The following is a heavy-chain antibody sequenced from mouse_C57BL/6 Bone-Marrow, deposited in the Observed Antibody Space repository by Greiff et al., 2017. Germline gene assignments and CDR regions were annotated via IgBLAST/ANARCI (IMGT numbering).Heavy chain of an antibody. Sequence: DVQLVESGGGLVQPGGSLSLSCAASGFTFTDYYMSWVRQPPGKALGWLGFIRNKANGYTTEYSASVKGRFTISRDNSQSILYLQMNALRAEDSATYYCARQGNYEGGAMDYWGQGTSVTVSS. V-gene: IGHV7-3*01. CDR1: GFTFTDYY. CDR2: IRNKANGYTT. D-gene: IGHD2-1*01. CDR3: ARQGNYEGGAMDY. J-gene: IGHJ4*01.